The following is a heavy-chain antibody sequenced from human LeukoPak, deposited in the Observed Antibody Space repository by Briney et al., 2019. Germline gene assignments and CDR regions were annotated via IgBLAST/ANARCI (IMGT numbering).Heavy chain of an antibody. CDR3: AREGRITIFGVVSFNDY. CDR1: GGSISSSSYY. J-gene: IGHJ4*02. CDR2: IYYSGST. Sequence: SETLSLTCTVSGGSISSSSYYWGWIRQPPGKGLEWIGSIYYSGSTYYNPSLKSRVTISVDTSKNQFSLKLRSVTAADTAVYYCAREGRITIFGVVSFNDYWGQGTLVPVSS. V-gene: IGHV4-39*01. D-gene: IGHD3-3*01.